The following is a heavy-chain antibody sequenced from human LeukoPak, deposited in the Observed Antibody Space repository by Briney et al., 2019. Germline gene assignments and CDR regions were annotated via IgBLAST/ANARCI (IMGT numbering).Heavy chain of an antibody. Sequence: SVKVSCKASGYTFTSYGISWVRRAPGQGLEWMGGIIPIFGTANYAQKFQGRVTITADESTSTAYMELSSLRSEDTAVYYCATPAAGDLFRFSTPGQGAFDIWGQGTMVTLSS. CDR3: ATPAAGDLFRFSTPGQGAFDI. J-gene: IGHJ3*02. CDR1: GYTFTSYG. V-gene: IGHV1-69*13. D-gene: IGHD4-17*01. CDR2: IIPIFGTA.